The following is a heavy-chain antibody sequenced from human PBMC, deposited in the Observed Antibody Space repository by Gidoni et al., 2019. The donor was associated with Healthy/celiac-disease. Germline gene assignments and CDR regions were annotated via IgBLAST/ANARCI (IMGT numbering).Heavy chain of an antibody. CDR1: GFTFSSYA. CDR2: ISGSGGST. J-gene: IGHJ4*02. V-gene: IGHV3-23*01. Sequence: EVQLLESGGGLVQPGGSLRLSCAASGFTFSSYAMRWVRQAPGKGLEWVSAISGSGGSTYYADSVKGRFTISRDNSKNTLYLQMNSRRAEDTAVYYCAKGEYYYDSSVDYWGQGTLVTVSS. CDR3: AKGEYYYDSSVDY. D-gene: IGHD3-22*01.